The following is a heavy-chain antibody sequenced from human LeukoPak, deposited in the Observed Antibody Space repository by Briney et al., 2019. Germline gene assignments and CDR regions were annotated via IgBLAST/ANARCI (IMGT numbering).Heavy chain of an antibody. Sequence: SETLSLTCTVSGGSISSYYWSWIRQPPGKGLQWIGYIYYSGSTNYNPSLESRVTISVDTSMNQFSLKLSSVTAADTAVYYCARHALLRDAFDIWGQGTMVTVSS. V-gene: IGHV4-59*08. CDR3: ARHALLRDAFDI. CDR2: IYYSGST. D-gene: IGHD3-10*01. J-gene: IGHJ3*02. CDR1: GGSISSYY.